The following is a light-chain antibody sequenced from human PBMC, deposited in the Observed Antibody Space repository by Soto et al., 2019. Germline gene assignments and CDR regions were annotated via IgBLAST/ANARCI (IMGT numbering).Light chain of an antibody. CDR3: NSYTSSSTWV. Sequence: QSVLTQPASVSGSPGQSITISCTGTTSDVGGYNFVSWYQQQPGKAPKLMIYEINNRPSGVSNRFSGSRSGNTASLTISGLQAEDEADYYCNSYTSSSTWVFGGGTKLTVL. V-gene: IGLV2-14*01. J-gene: IGLJ3*02. CDR2: EIN. CDR1: TSDVGGYNF.